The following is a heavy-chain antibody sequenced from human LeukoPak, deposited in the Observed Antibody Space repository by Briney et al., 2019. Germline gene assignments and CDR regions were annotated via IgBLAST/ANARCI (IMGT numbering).Heavy chain of an antibody. Sequence: SETLSLTCTVSGGFISSGGYYWSWIRQHPGKGLEWIGYIYYSGSTYYNPSLKSRVTISVDTSKNQFSLKLSSVTAADTAVYYCARDPPQYGGFDLWGRGTLVTVSS. V-gene: IGHV4-31*03. J-gene: IGHJ2*01. CDR2: IYYSGST. CDR1: GGFISSGGYY. D-gene: IGHD3-16*01. CDR3: ARDPPQYGGFDL.